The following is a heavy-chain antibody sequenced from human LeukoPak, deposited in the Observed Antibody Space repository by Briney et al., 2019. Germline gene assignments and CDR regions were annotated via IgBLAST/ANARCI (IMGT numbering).Heavy chain of an antibody. CDR1: GGSISSSSYY. CDR2: IYYSGST. J-gene: IGHJ2*01. CDR3: ARVSSSWYQDWYFDL. V-gene: IGHV4-61*05. D-gene: IGHD6-13*01. Sequence: SETLSLTCTVSGGSISSSSYYWGWIRQPPWKGLEWIGYIYYSGSTNYNPSLKSRVTISVDTSKNQFSLKLSSVTAADTAVYYCARVSSSWYQDWYFDLWGRGTLVTVSS.